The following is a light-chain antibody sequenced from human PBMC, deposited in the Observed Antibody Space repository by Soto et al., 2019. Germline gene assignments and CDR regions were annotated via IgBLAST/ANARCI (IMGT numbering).Light chain of an antibody. CDR1: QSVTSNY. CDR2: GVS. Sequence: EIVLTQSPGTLSLSPGERATLSCRASQSVTSNYLAWYQQKPGQAPRLLIYGVSTRAAGIPDRFSGSGSGTDFTLAISRLEPEDFAVYYCQQYHTTPRTFGQGTRWISN. V-gene: IGKV3-20*01. J-gene: IGKJ1*01. CDR3: QQYHTTPRT.